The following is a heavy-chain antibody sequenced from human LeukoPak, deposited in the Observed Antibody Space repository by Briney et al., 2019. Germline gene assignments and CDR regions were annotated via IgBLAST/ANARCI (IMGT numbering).Heavy chain of an antibody. Sequence: GGSLRLSCAASGFTFSSYAMSWVRQAPGKGLEWVSVIYSGGNTYYADSVKGRFTISRDNAKNTLYLQMNSLKAEDTAVYHCARVFSGPYYFDSWGQGTLVTVSS. V-gene: IGHV3-23*03. CDR2: IYSGGNT. D-gene: IGHD1-26*01. J-gene: IGHJ4*02. CDR1: GFTFSSYA. CDR3: ARVFSGPYYFDS.